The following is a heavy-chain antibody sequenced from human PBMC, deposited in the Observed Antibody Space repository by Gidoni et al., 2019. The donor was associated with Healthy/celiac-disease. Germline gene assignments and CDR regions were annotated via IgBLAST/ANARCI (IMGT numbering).Heavy chain of an antibody. CDR2: SSCSGGST. V-gene: IGHV3-23*01. D-gene: IGHD4-17*01. CDR3: AKDQYGELPQNWFDP. CDR1: GFTFSRYA. Sequence: EVQLLESGGGLVQLGGCLRRSCAASGFTFSRYAMSWVRQAPGKGLEWVSASSCSGGSTYYADSVKGRFTISRDNSKNTLYLQMNSLRAEDTAVYYCAKDQYGELPQNWFDPWGQGTLVTVSS. J-gene: IGHJ5*02.